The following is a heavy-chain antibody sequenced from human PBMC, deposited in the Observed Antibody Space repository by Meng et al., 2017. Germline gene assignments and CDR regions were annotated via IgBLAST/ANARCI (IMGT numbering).Heavy chain of an antibody. V-gene: IGHV4-4*02. CDR2: ISNSENT. J-gene: IGHJ5*02. CDR1: VGSISSTDG. CDR3: ARDRMAGYSSSSYFYAWFDP. D-gene: IGHD6-13*01. Sequence: QLQLQESDSGLVKPSETLSLTCAVSVGSISSTDGWSWVRQPPGKGLEWIGEISNSENTKYNTSLKSRVSISVDKSKNQFSLSLSSVTAADTAVYYCARDRMAGYSSSSYFYAWFDPWGQGTLVTVSS.